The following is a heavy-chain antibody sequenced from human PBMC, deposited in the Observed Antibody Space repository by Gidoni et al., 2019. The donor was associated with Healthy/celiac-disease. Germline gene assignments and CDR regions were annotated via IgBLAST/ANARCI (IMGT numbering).Heavy chain of an antibody. J-gene: IGHJ5*02. D-gene: IGHD3-3*01. V-gene: IGHV1-2*02. Sequence: QVQLVQSGAEVKKPGASVKVSCKASGYTFTGYYMHWVRQAPGQGLEWMGWINPNSGGTNYAQKFRGRVTMTRDTSISTAYMELSRLRSDDTAVYYCARDWLDFWSGSSWFDPWGQGTLVTVSS. CDR1: GYTFTGYY. CDR2: INPNSGGT. CDR3: ARDWLDFWSGSSWFDP.